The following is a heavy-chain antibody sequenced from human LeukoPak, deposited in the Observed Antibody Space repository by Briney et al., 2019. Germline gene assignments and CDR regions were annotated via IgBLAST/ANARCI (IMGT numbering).Heavy chain of an antibody. CDR3: ARGEAGATVYYYYMDV. Sequence: PGGSLRLSCAASGFTFSSYSMNSVRQAPGKGLEWVSYISSSSSTIYYADSVKGRFTISRDNAKNSLYLQMNSLRDEDTAVYYCARGEAGATVYYYYMDVWGKGTTVTVSS. CDR1: GFTFSSYS. D-gene: IGHD1-26*01. CDR2: ISSSSSTI. V-gene: IGHV3-48*02. J-gene: IGHJ6*03.